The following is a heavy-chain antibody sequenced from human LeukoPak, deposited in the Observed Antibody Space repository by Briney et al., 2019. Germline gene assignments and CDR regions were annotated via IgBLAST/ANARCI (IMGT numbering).Heavy chain of an antibody. V-gene: IGHV1-24*01. CDR3: ATPPYSGSYYY. D-gene: IGHD1-26*01. Sequence: ASVKVSCKASGYTFTSYYMHWVRQAPGKGLEWMGGFDPEDGETIYAQKFQGRVTMTEDTSTDTAYMELSSLRSEDTAVYYCATPPYSGSYYYWGQGTLVTVSS. CDR1: GYTFTSYY. J-gene: IGHJ4*02. CDR2: FDPEDGET.